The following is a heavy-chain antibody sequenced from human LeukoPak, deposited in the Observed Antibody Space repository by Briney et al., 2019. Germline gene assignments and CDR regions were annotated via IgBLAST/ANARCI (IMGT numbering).Heavy chain of an antibody. CDR3: ASGAAASALFNY. D-gene: IGHD6-13*01. CDR2: INPSGGST. J-gene: IGHJ4*02. CDR1: GYTFTSSY. Sequence: ASVKVSCKASGYTFTSSYIHWVRQAPGQGLEWMGIINPSGGSTSYAQKFQGRVTMTRDTSTSTGYMELSSLRSEDTAIYYCASGAAASALFNYWGQGTLVTVSS. V-gene: IGHV1-46*01.